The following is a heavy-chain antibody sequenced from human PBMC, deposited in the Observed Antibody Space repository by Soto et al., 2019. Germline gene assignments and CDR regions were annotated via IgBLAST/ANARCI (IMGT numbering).Heavy chain of an antibody. V-gene: IGHV1-69*13. CDR1: GGTFSSYA. J-gene: IGHJ4*02. CDR2: IIPIFGTA. CDR3: ARGGIAVAAIKYYFDY. Sequence: GASVKVSCKASGGTFSSYAISWVRQAPGQGLEWMGGIIPIFGTANYAQKFQGRVTITADESTSTAYMELSSLGSEDTAVYYCARGGIAVAAIKYYFDYWGQGTLVTVSS. D-gene: IGHD6-19*01.